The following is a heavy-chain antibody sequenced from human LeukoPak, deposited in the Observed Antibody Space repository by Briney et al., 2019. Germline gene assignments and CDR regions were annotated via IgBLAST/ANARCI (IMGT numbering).Heavy chain of an antibody. CDR3: ARPPRYYDSSAYYGLSPYYYYGMDV. V-gene: IGHV3-30-3*01. Sequence: HPGRSLRLSCAASGFTFSSYAMPWVRQAPGKGLEWVAVISYDGSNKYYADSVKGRFTISRDNSKNTLYLQMNSLRAEDTAVYYCARPPRYYDSSAYYGLSPYYYYGMDVWGQGTTVTVSS. CDR1: GFTFSSYA. D-gene: IGHD3-22*01. CDR2: ISYDGSNK. J-gene: IGHJ6*02.